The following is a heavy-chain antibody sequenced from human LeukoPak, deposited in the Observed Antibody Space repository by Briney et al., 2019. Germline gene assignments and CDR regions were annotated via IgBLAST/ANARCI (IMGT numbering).Heavy chain of an antibody. CDR2: IDWDDDK. V-gene: IGHV2-70*11. D-gene: IGHD6-13*01. Sequence: TLSLTCTVSGGSISSYYWSWIRQPPGKALEWLARIDWDDDKYYSTSLKTRLTISKDTSKYQVVLTMTNTDPEDTAMYYCARIRAGSHLDYFDYWGLGTLVTVSS. J-gene: IGHJ4*02. CDR1: GGSISSYY. CDR3: ARIRAGSHLDYFDY.